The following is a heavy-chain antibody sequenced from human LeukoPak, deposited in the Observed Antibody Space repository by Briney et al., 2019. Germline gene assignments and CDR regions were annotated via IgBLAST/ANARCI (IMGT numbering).Heavy chain of an antibody. V-gene: IGHV3-30*02. Sequence: GGSLRLSCAASGFTFSSYGMHWVRQAPGKGLEWMAFIRYDGSNKYYADSVKGRFTISRDNSKNTLYLQMNSLRAEDTAVCYCAKDQGGYCSGGSCYADAFDIWGQGTMVTVSS. CDR3: AKDQGGYCSGGSCYADAFDI. D-gene: IGHD2-15*01. CDR1: GFTFSSYG. J-gene: IGHJ3*02. CDR2: IRYDGSNK.